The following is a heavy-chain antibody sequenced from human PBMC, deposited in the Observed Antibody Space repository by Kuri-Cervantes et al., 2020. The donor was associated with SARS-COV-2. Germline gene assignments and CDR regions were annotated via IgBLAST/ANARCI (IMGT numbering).Heavy chain of an antibody. V-gene: IGHV3-33*01. CDR3: ARGIAARRGYYYYGMDV. J-gene: IGHJ6*02. Sequence: GESLKISCAASGFTFSSYGMHWVRQAPGKGLEWVAVIWYDGSNKYYADSVKGRFTISRDNSKNTLYLQMNSLRAEDTAVYYRARGIAARRGYYYYGMDVWGQGTTVTVSS. D-gene: IGHD6-6*01. CDR2: IWYDGSNK. CDR1: GFTFSSYG.